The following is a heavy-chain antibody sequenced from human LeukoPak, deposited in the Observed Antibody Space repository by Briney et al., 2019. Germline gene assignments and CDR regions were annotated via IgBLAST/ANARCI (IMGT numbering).Heavy chain of an antibody. J-gene: IGHJ2*01. V-gene: IGHV3-21*01. CDR3: ARGEAVGTDDWYFDR. Sequence: PGGTLTLSCVASGFIFSSHSMSWVRQAPGKGLEWVSFISLSSSYIYYTDSVKGRFTISRDNAKNSLSMQMNSLRAEDTAVYYCARGEAVGTDDWYFDRWGRGTLVTVSS. CDR2: ISLSSSYI. D-gene: IGHD6-19*01. CDR1: GFIFSSHS.